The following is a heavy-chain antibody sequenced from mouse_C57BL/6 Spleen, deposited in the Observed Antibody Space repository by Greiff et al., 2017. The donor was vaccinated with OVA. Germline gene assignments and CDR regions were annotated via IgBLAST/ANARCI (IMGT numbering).Heavy chain of an antibody. CDR2: IYPGNSDT. CDR1: GYTFTSYW. J-gene: IGHJ2*01. Sequence: EVQLQQSGTVLARPGASVKMSCKTSGYTFTSYWMHWVKQRPGQGLEWKGAIYPGNSDTSYNQKFKGKAKLTAVTSASTAYMELSRLTNEDSAVYYCTRSNGSSPPFGYWGQGTTLTVSS. D-gene: IGHD1-1*01. CDR3: TRSNGSSPPFGY. V-gene: IGHV1-5*01.